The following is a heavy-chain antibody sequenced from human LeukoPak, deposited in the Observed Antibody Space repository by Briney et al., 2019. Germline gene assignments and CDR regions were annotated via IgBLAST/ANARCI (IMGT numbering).Heavy chain of an antibody. J-gene: IGHJ4*02. V-gene: IGHV1-2*02. D-gene: IGHD3-10*01. Sequence: ASVKVSCKASGYTFTGYYMHWVRQAPGQGLEWMGWINPNSGGTNYAQKFQGRVTMTRDTSISTAYMELSRLRSDDTAVYYCARVPPQYYYGSGSYVYFDYWGQGTLVTVSS. CDR3: ARVPPQYYYGSGSYVYFDY. CDR1: GYTFTGYY. CDR2: INPNSGGT.